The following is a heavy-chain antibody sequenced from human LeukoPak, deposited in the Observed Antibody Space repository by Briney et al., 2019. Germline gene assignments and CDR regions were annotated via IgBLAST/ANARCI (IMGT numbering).Heavy chain of an antibody. Sequence: ASVKVCCKASGYTFTSYGISWVRQAPGQGLEWMGWISAYNGNTNYAQKLQGRVTMTTDTSTSTAYMELRSLRSDDTAVYYCTVVVVAAKAFDIWGQGTMVTVSS. CDR3: TVVVVAAKAFDI. V-gene: IGHV1-18*01. CDR1: GYTFTSYG. CDR2: ISAYNGNT. D-gene: IGHD2-15*01. J-gene: IGHJ3*02.